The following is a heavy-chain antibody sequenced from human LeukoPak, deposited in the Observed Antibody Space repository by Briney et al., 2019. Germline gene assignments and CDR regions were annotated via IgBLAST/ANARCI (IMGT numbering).Heavy chain of an antibody. D-gene: IGHD5-24*01. J-gene: IGHJ6*03. CDR2: ISGSGGST. V-gene: IGHV3-23*01. Sequence: PGGSLRLSCAASGFTFSSYAMSWVRQAPGKGLEWVSAISGSGGSTYYADSVKGRFTISRGNSKNTLYLQMNSLRAEDTAVYYCAKDQLAYYYYYMDVWGIGTTVTVSS. CDR1: GFTFSSYA. CDR3: AKDQLAYYYYYMDV.